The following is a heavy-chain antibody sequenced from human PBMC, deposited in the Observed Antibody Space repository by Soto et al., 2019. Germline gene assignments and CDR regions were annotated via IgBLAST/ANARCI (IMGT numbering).Heavy chain of an antibody. CDR2: INHSGST. Sequence: PSETMSLTCAVYGGYFSCYDWSWIRQQTGKGLEWIGEINHSGSTNYNPSLKSRVTIPVDTSKNQFSLKLSSATAADTAVYYCARLKQQLDPFYYYYYMDVWGKGTTVTVSS. CDR1: GGYFSCYD. D-gene: IGHD6-13*01. J-gene: IGHJ6*03. CDR3: ARLKQQLDPFYYYYYMDV. V-gene: IGHV4-34*01.